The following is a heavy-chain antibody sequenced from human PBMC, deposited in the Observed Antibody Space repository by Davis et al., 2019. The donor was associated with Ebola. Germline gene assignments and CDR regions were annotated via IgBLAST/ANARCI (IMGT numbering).Heavy chain of an antibody. CDR2: TYYTSKWYN. CDR1: GDSVSGQNGA. J-gene: IGHJ6*04. D-gene: IGHD5-18*01. CDR3: ARGWLRAGMDV. V-gene: IGHV6-1*01. Sequence: PSETLSLTCAISGDSVSGQNGAWNWIRQSPSRGLEWLGRTYYTSKWYNHYAASVKSRATINPDTSKNQFSLQLNSVTPEDTALYYCARGWLRAGMDVWGEGTTVTVSS.